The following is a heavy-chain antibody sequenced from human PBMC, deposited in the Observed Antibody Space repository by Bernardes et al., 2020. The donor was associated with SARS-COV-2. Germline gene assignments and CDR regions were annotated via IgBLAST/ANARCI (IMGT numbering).Heavy chain of an antibody. D-gene: IGHD6-13*01. Sequence: SETLSLTCTVSGGSISSYYWSWIRQPPGKGLEWIGYIYYSGSTNYNPSLKSRVTISVDTSKNQFSLKLSSVTAADTAVYYCARHKGSSWYVVGYWGQGTLVTVSS. CDR1: GGSISSYY. CDR2: IYYSGST. V-gene: IGHV4-59*08. CDR3: ARHKGSSWYVVGY. J-gene: IGHJ4*02.